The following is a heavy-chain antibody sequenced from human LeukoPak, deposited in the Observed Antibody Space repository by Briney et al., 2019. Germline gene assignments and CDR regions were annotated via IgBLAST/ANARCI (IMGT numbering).Heavy chain of an antibody. CDR3: ANAPLASRRSYFDT. Sequence: GGSQRLSCAASGVAISSINWVRQAPGKGLEWVAYISGSRGTAYYADSVKGRFTISSDDAKTSVFLQMNSLSAEDTAVYYCANAPLASRRSYFDTWGQGAPVVVSA. D-gene: IGHD6-6*01. CDR2: ISGSRGTA. J-gene: IGHJ4*02. CDR1: GVAISS. V-gene: IGHV3-48*04.